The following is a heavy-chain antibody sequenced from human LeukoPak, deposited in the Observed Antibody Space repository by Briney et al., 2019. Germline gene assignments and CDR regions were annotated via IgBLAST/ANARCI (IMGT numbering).Heavy chain of an antibody. CDR3: ARGAGYNYPYYFDY. Sequence: PGGSLRLSCAASGFNFSSYWMSWVRQAPGKGLEWVSVIYGGGNIYYADSVKGRFTISRDNSKNTLYLQMNSLRAEDTAVYYCARGAGYNYPYYFDYWGQGTLVTVSS. D-gene: IGHD5-24*01. J-gene: IGHJ4*02. CDR1: GFNFSSYW. V-gene: IGHV3-53*01. CDR2: IYGGGNI.